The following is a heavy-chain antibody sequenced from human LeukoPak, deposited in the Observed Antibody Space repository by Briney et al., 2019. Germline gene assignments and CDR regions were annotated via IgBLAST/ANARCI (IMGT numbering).Heavy chain of an antibody. CDR3: AKDGGEGFGDLNFDY. D-gene: IGHD3-10*01. V-gene: IGHV3-23*01. CDR1: GFTFSSYA. Sequence: GRSPRLSCAASGFTFSSYAMSWVRQAPGKGLEWVSAISGSGGSTYYADSVKGRFTISRDNSKNTLYLQMNSLRAEDTAVYYCAKDGGEGFGDLNFDYWGQGTLVTVSS. J-gene: IGHJ4*02. CDR2: ISGSGGST.